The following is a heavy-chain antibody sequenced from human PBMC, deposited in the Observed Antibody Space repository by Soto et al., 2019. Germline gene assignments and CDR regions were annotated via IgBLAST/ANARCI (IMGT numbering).Heavy chain of an antibody. CDR2: ILNDDRT. CDR3: ATGVNYRPILG. J-gene: IGHJ4*02. Sequence: EVQLVESGGGLVQPGGSLTLSCAASGFAVSSNHMTWVRLAPGKGLEWLSVILNDDRTFYADSVKGRFIISRYNSENILYLHLNSLRDEDTAVYYCATGVNYRPILGWGQGTLVTVSS. V-gene: IGHV3-66*01. CDR1: GFAVSSNH. D-gene: IGHD3-16*01.